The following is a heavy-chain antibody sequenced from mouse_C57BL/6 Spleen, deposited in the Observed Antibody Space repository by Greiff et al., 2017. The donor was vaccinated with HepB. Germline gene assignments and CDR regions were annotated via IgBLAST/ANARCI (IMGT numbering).Heavy chain of an antibody. CDR2: IYPRSGNT. D-gene: IGHD3-1*01. V-gene: IGHV1-81*01. CDR1: GYTFTSYG. CDR3: ARDTADFDWYFDV. Sequence: VQLQQSGAELVRPGASVKLSCKASGYTFTSYGISWVKQRPGQGLEWIGEIYPRSGNTYYNEKFKGKATLTADKSSSTAYMELRSLTSEDSAVYFCARDTADFDWYFDVWGTGTTVTVSS. J-gene: IGHJ1*03.